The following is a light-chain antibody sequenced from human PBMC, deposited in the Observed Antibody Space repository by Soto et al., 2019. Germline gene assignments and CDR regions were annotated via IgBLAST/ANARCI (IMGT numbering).Light chain of an antibody. CDR2: GAS. Sequence: EIVLTQSPGTLSLSPGERATLSCRASQSVNSNYLAWYQQKPGQVPRPLIYGASIRAAGVPDRLSGSGSGTDFPLTISRLEPEDYAVYYCQQDGTSPHTFGQGTKLEIK. J-gene: IGKJ2*01. V-gene: IGKV3-20*01. CDR3: QQDGTSPHT. CDR1: QSVNSNY.